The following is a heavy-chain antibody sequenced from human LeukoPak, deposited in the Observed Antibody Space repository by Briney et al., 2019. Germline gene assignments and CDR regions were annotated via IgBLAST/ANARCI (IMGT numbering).Heavy chain of an antibody. Sequence: ETGGSLRLSCAASGFTFSSYSMKWVRQAPGKGLEWVSSISSSSSYIYYADSVKGRFTISRDNAKNSLYLQMNSLRAEDTAVYYCARDELPPVVPATAISYYFDYWGQGTLVTVSS. CDR3: ARDELPPVVPATAISYYFDY. J-gene: IGHJ4*02. CDR2: ISSSSSYI. V-gene: IGHV3-21*01. CDR1: GFTFSSYS. D-gene: IGHD2-2*01.